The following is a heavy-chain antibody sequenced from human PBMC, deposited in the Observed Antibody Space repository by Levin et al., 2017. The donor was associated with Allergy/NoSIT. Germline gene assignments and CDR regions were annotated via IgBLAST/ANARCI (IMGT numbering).Heavy chain of an antibody. D-gene: IGHD3-10*01. V-gene: IGHV1-2*02. Sequence: GESLKISCKASGYTFTGYYIHWVRQAPGLGLEWMGWINPNTGGATYAQKFQGRVTITRDTSISTSYMEVSSLTSDDTALYSCARGSYYYGSGPDYWGQGTLVIVSS. CDR2: INPNTGGA. CDR1: GYTFTGYY. CDR3: ARGSYYYGSGPDY. J-gene: IGHJ4*02.